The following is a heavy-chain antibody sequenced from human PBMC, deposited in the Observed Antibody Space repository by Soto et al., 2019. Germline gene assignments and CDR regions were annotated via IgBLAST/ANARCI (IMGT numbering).Heavy chain of an antibody. J-gene: IGHJ4*02. Sequence: ASVKVSCKASGNTVPNYAIHWVRQAPGQRLEWMGWFNGGNGITYYSEHFQGRFPFTRDISAGTFYLQLSSLTSEDTAFYYFARDDSGFSGSHYIDYFNYWGQGALVTVSS. CDR3: ARDDSGFSGSHYIDYFNY. CDR2: FNGGNGIT. V-gene: IGHV1-3*01. CDR1: GNTVPNYA. D-gene: IGHD1-26*01.